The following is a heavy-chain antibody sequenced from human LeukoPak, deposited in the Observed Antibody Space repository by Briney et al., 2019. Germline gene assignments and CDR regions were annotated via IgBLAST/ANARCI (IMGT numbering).Heavy chain of an antibody. V-gene: IGHV1-3*01. CDR3: ARAVRSSWYVN. J-gene: IGHJ4*02. Sequence: GASVKVSCKASGYTFTSYAMHWVRQAPGQRLEWMGWISAGNGNTKYSQKFQGRVTITRDTSASTAYMELSSLRSEDTAVYYCARAVRSSWYVNWGQGTLVTVSS. CDR1: GYTFTSYA. CDR2: ISAGNGNT. D-gene: IGHD6-13*01.